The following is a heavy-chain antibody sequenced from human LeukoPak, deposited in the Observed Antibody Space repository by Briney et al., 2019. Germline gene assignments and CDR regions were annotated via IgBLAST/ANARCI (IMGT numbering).Heavy chain of an antibody. J-gene: IGHJ3*02. Sequence: SETLSLTCAVSGYPISSGYYWGWIRQPPGKGLEWIGSIYHSGSTYYNPSLKSRVTISVDTSKNQFSLKLSSVTAADTAVYYCARLDWTYRPFDIWGQGTMVTVSS. V-gene: IGHV4-38-2*01. CDR2: IYHSGST. D-gene: IGHD3/OR15-3a*01. CDR3: ARLDWTYRPFDI. CDR1: GYPISSGYY.